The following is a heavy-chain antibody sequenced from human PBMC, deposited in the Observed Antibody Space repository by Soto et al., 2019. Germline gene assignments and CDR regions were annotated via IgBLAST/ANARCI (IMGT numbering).Heavy chain of an antibody. CDR1: GFTFSSYG. CDR3: AKELAVTTHNWFDP. CDR2: ISYDGSNK. Sequence: GGSLRLSCAASGFTFSSYGMHWVRQAPGKGLEWVAVISYDGSNKYYADSVKGRFTISRDNSKNTLYLQMNSLRAEDTAVYYCAKELAVTTHNWFDPWGQGTLVTVSS. J-gene: IGHJ5*02. D-gene: IGHD4-17*01. V-gene: IGHV3-30*18.